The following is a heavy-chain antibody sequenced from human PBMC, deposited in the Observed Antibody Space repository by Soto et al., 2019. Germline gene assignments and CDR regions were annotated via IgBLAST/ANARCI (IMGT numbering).Heavy chain of an antibody. CDR3: AKGASVATEFDY. CDR2: ISWNSGSI. CDR1: GFTFDDYA. D-gene: IGHD2-15*01. V-gene: IGHV3-9*01. J-gene: IGHJ4*02. Sequence: GGSLRLSCAASGFTFDDYAMHWVRQAPGKGLEWVSGISWNSGSIGYADSVKGRFTISRDNAKNSLYLQMNSLRAEDTALYYCAKGASVATEFDYWGQGTLVTVSS.